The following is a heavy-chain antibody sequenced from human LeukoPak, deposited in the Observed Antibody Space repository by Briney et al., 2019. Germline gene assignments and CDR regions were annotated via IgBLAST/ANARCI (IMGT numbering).Heavy chain of an antibody. J-gene: IGHJ4*02. Sequence: GGSLRLSCAASGFTFSTYTMNWVRQAPGKGLEWVSGISYSGGSTYYADSVKGRFTISGDNSKNTLFLQVNSLRAEDTAIYYCAKVALNHYVWGSDRSPLGYWGQGTLVTVSS. CDR3: AKVALNHYVWGSDRSPLGY. CDR1: GFTFSTYT. D-gene: IGHD3-16*02. CDR2: ISYSGGST. V-gene: IGHV3-23*01.